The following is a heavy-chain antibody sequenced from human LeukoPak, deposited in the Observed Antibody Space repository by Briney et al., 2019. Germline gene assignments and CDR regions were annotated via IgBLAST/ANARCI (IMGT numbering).Heavy chain of an antibody. CDR3: ARNSTRYYDFWSGYPALLLRGFDI. J-gene: IGHJ3*02. CDR1: GFTFSSHS. D-gene: IGHD3-3*01. Sequence: PGGSLRLSCAASGFTFSSHSMNWVRQAPGKGLEWISYISSSSGSIDYADSVKGRFTISRDNAKNSLYLQMNSLRAEDTALYYCARNSTRYYDFWSGYPALLLRGFDIWGQGTMVTVSS. V-gene: IGHV3-48*04. CDR2: ISSSSGSI.